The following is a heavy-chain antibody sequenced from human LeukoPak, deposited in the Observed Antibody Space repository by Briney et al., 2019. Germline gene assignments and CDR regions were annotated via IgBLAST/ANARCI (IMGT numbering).Heavy chain of an antibody. V-gene: IGHV1-69*13. J-gene: IGHJ6*03. CDR3: ARPTNPYYYYYYMDV. CDR2: IIPIFGTA. Sequence: SVKVSCKAPGGTFSSYAISWVRQAPGQGLEWMGGIIPIFGTANYAQKFQGRVTITADESTSTAYMELSSLRSEDTAVYYCARPTNPYYYYYYMDVWGKGTTVTISS. CDR1: GGTFSSYA.